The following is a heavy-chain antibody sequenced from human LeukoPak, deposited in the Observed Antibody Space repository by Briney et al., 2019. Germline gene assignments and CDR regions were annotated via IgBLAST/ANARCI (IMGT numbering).Heavy chain of an antibody. V-gene: IGHV3-23*01. Sequence: AGSLRLSCAASGFTFRTYAMSWVRQAPARGLEWVSTIRGSGGSTYYEDSVKGQFTISRDNSKNTLYLQMNSLRAEHTALYYCAKDLTTVTTNLFDYWGQGTLVTVSS. CDR3: AKDLTTVTTNLFDY. CDR2: IRGSGGST. J-gene: IGHJ4*02. D-gene: IGHD4-11*01. CDR1: GFTFRTYA.